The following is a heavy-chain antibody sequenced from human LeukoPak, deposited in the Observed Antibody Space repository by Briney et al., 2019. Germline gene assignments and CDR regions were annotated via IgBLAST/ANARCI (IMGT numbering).Heavy chain of an antibody. Sequence: GGSLRLSCAASGFTFSDYYMSWIRQAPGKGLEWVSYITGSSTYTNYADSVKGRFTISRDNARESLYLQMNSLRDEDTAVYYCARAHGGSGYYLPLDYWGQGTLVTVSS. CDR3: ARAHGGSGYYLPLDY. J-gene: IGHJ4*02. CDR2: ITGSSTYT. V-gene: IGHV3-11*06. CDR1: GFTFSDYY. D-gene: IGHD3-22*01.